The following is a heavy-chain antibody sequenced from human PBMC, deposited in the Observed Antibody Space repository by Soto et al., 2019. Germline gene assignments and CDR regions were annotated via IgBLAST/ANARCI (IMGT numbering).Heavy chain of an antibody. D-gene: IGHD5-18*01. J-gene: IGHJ6*02. CDR3: ARHGEYSYAYYYYGMDV. CDR1: GYSFTSYW. V-gene: IGHV5-51*01. Sequence: PGESLKISCKGSGYSFTSYWIGWVRQMPGKGLEWMGIIYPGDSDTRYSPSFQGQVTISADKSISTAYLQWSSLKASDTAMYYCARHGEYSYAYYYYGMDVWGQGTTVTVSS. CDR2: IYPGDSDT.